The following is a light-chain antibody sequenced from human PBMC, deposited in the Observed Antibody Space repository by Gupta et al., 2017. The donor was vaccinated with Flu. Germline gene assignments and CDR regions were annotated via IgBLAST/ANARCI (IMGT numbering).Light chain of an antibody. J-gene: IGLJ1*01. Sequence: QSVLPQPPSASGTPGQGVPISCSGSSSNIGSNYVYWSQQLPGTAPKPLTYRNNQRPSGVPDRFSGSKSGTSASLAISWLRSEDEADYYCAAWDDSLSVLYVFGTGTKVTVL. CDR3: AAWDDSLSVLYV. CDR1: SSNIGSNY. V-gene: IGLV1-47*01. CDR2: RNN.